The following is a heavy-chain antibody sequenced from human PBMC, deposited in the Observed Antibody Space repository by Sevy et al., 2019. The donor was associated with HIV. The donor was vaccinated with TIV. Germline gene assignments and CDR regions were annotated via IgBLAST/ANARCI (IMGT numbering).Heavy chain of an antibody. CDR1: GFTFSGSA. CDR2: IRSKANSYAT. D-gene: IGHD2-2*02. J-gene: IGHJ6*02. CDR3: TTTSKYCSSTSCYNT. Sequence: GGSLRLSCAASGFTFSGSAMHWVRQASGKGLEWVGRIRSKANSYATAYAASVKGRFTISRDDSKNTAYLQMNSLKTEDTVVYYCTTTSKYCSSTSCYNTWGQGTTVTVSS. V-gene: IGHV3-73*01.